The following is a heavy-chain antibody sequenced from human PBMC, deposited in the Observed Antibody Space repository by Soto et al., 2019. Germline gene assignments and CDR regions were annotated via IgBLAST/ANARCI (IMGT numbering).Heavy chain of an antibody. Sequence: SETLSLICTVSGGSISSYYWSWIRQPAGKGLEWIGRIYTSGSTNYNPSLKSRVTMSVDTSKNQFSLKLSSVTAADTAVYCCARDGYSNYAERSYYYYGMDVWGQGTTVTVSS. CDR2: IYTSGST. D-gene: IGHD4-4*01. CDR3: ARDGYSNYAERSYYYYGMDV. J-gene: IGHJ6*02. CDR1: GGSISSYY. V-gene: IGHV4-4*07.